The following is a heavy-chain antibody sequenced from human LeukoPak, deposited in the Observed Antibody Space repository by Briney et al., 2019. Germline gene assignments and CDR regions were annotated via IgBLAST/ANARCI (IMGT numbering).Heavy chain of an antibody. J-gene: IGHJ4*02. V-gene: IGHV1-18*01. D-gene: IGHD6-19*01. CDR3: ARDRAVAGTGILGDY. CDR2: ISAYNGNT. CDR1: GYTFTSYG. Sequence: ASVKVSCKASGYTFTSYGIIWVRQAPGQGLEWMGWISAYNGNTNYAQKLQGRVTMTTDTSTSTAYMELRSLRSDDTAVYYCARDRAVAGTGILGDYWGQGTLVTVSS.